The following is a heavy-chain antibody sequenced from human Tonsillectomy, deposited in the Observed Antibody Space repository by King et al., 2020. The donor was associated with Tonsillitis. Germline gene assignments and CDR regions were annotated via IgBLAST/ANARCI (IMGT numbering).Heavy chain of an antibody. V-gene: IGHV3-43*02. CDR1: GFTFDDYA. CDR2: ITGDGGRT. J-gene: IGHJ6*03. D-gene: IGHD6-19*01. Sequence: VQLVESGGGVVQPGGSLRLSCAASGFTFDDYAMHWVRHAPGKGLEWVSLITGDGGRTYYADSVKGRFTISRDNSKNSLYLQMNSLRTEDTALYYCAKDSISVAGTSLYYYYYYMDVWGKGTTVTVSS. CDR3: AKDSISVAGTSLYYYYYYMDV.